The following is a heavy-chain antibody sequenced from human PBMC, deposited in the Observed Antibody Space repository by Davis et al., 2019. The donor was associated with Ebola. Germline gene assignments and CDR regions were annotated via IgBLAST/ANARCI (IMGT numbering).Heavy chain of an antibody. CDR2: IDPSDSYT. CDR3: ASGSYYYYGMDV. Sequence: GESLKISCKGSGYSFTSYWISWVRQMPGKGLEWMGRIDPSDSYTNYSPSFQGYVTISADKSISTAYLQWSSLKASDTAMYYCASGSYYYYGMDVWGKGTTVTVSS. D-gene: IGHD1-26*01. CDR1: GYSFTSYW. V-gene: IGHV5-10-1*01. J-gene: IGHJ6*04.